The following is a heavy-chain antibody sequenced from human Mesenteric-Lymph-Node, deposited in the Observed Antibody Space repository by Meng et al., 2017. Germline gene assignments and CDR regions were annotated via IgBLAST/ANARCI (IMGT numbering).Heavy chain of an antibody. CDR3: AADRGILWFGESGGSYGMDV. D-gene: IGHD3-10*01. V-gene: IGHV1-18*01. J-gene: IGHJ6*02. Sequence: ASVKVSCKASGYTFLSYGISWVRQAPGQGLEWMGWISPYNGNTNYAQKFQGRVNMTTDTSTSTAYMELRSLRADDTAVYYCAADRGILWFGESGGSYGMDVWGQGTTVTVSS. CDR1: GYTFLSYG. CDR2: ISPYNGNT.